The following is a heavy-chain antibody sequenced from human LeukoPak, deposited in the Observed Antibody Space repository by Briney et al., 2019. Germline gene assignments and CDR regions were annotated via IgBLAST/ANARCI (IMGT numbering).Heavy chain of an antibody. D-gene: IGHD7-27*01. J-gene: IGHJ6*04. CDR2: ISYDESYK. V-gene: IGHV3-30*18. CDR3: AKDGLTGVNYYYGMYV. CDR1: GFSFSSYG. Sequence: GGSLRLSCAASGFSFSSYGIHWVRQAPGKGLEGVAVISYDESYKYYADSVKGRFTISRDNSKNTLYLQMNSRRAEDTAVYYCAKDGLTGVNYYYGMYVWGKGTTVTVSS.